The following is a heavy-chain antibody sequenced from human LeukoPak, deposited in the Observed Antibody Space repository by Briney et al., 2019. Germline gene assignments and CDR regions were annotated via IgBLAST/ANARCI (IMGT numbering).Heavy chain of an antibody. CDR3: ARTSGARYFDSSGTPSDY. Sequence: PSETLSLTCTVSGGSISNSSSYWGWIRQPPGKGLEWIGSIYYSGSTYYNPSLKSRVTISVDTSKNQFSLKLSSVTAADTAVYYCARTSGARYFDSSGTPSDYWGQGTLVTVSS. V-gene: IGHV4-39*07. D-gene: IGHD3-22*01. J-gene: IGHJ4*02. CDR2: IYYSGST. CDR1: GGSISNSSSY.